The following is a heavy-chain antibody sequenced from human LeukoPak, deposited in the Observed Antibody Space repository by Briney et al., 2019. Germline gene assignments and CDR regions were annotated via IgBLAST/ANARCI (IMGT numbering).Heavy chain of an antibody. CDR1: GGPISSGSYY. V-gene: IGHV4-61*02. CDR3: ARDQQQLAIDY. Sequence: SQTLSLTCTVSGGPISSGSYYWSWIRQPAGKGLEWIGRIYTSGSTNYNPSLKSRVTISVDTPKNQFSLKLSSVTAADTAVYYCARDQQQLAIDYWGQGTLVTVSS. D-gene: IGHD6-13*01. J-gene: IGHJ4*02. CDR2: IYTSGST.